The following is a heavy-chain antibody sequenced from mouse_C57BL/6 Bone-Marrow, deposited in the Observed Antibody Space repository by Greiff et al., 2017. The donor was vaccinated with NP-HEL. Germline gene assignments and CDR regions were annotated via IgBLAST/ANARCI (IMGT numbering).Heavy chain of an antibody. CDR1: GYTFTSYG. CDR3: ARRLTGYFDY. D-gene: IGHD4-1*01. V-gene: IGHV1-81*01. Sequence: QVQLKQSGAELARPGASVKLSCKASGYTFTSYGISWVKQRTGQGLEWIGEIYPRSGNTYYNEKFKGKATLTADKSSSTAYMELRSLTSEDSAVYFCARRLTGYFDYWGQGTTLTVSS. CDR2: IYPRSGNT. J-gene: IGHJ2*01.